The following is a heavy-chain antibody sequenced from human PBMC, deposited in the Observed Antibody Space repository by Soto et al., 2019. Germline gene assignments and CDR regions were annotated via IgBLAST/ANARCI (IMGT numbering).Heavy chain of an antibody. V-gene: IGHV1-3*01. J-gene: IGHJ5*02. CDR1: GYTFTSYG. CDR3: VRRHVSATGIDWFDP. Sequence: ASVKVSCKASGYTFTSYGIRWVRQAPGQRLEWMGWINAANGDTKYSPKFQGRVTITRDTSASTAYMELSSLRSEDTAVYYCVRRHVSATGIDWFDPWGQGTLVTRLL. D-gene: IGHD6-13*01. CDR2: INAANGDT.